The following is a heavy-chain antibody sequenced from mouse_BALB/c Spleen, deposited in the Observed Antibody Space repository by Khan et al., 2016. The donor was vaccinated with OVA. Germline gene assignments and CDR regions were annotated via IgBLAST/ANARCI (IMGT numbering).Heavy chain of an antibody. Sequence: QVQLKESGPELVKPGASVKMSCKASGYTCTYYVITWVKQRTGQGLEWIGEIYPGSDNAYYNERFKGKATLTADKSSNTTHMQLSSLTSDDSAVYFCARGDGYYVYFDYWGQGTTLTVSS. CDR2: IYPGSDNA. CDR3: ARGDGYYVYFDY. D-gene: IGHD2-3*01. J-gene: IGHJ2*01. V-gene: IGHV1-77*01. CDR1: GYTCTYYV.